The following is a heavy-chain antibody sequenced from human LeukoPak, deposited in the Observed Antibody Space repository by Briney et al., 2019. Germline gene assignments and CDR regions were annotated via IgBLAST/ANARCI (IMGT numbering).Heavy chain of an antibody. Sequence: ASVKVSCKASGGTFSSYAISWVRQAPGQGLEWMGGIIPIFGTANYAQKFQGRVTITADESTSTAYMELSSLRSEDTAVYYCARTELERRLAFDYWGQGTLVTVSS. D-gene: IGHD1-1*01. CDR2: IIPIFGTA. J-gene: IGHJ4*02. CDR1: GGTFSSYA. V-gene: IGHV1-69*13. CDR3: ARTELERRLAFDY.